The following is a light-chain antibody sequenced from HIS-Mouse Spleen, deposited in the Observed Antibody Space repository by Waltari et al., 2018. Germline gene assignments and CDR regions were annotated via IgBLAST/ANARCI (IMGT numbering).Light chain of an antibody. Sequence: IVLTQSPGTLSLSPGERATLPCRASQSVSSSYLAWYQQKPGQAPRLLIYGAASRATGIPARLSGSGSGTDFTLTISRLEPEDFAVYYCQQYGSSPTFGGGTKVEIK. J-gene: IGKJ4*01. CDR2: GAA. CDR1: QSVSSSY. V-gene: IGKV3-20*01. CDR3: QQYGSSPT.